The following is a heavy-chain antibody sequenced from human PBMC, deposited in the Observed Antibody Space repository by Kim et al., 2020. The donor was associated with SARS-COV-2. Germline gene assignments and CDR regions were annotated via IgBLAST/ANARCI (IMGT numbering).Heavy chain of an antibody. CDR2: ISWNSGSI. CDR3: AKAGGRYYDSSAQKDY. CDR1: GFTFGDYA. V-gene: IGHV3-9*01. J-gene: IGHJ4*02. D-gene: IGHD3-22*01. Sequence: GGSLRLSCAASGFTFGDYAMHWVRHAPGKGLEWVSGISWNSGSIGYADSVKGRFTISRDNAKNSLYLQMNSLRSDDTALYYCAKAGGRYYDSSAQKDYWGQGTLVTVSS.